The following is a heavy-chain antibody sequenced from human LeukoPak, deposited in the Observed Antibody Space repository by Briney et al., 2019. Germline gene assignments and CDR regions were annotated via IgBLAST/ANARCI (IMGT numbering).Heavy chain of an antibody. V-gene: IGHV3-30*02. J-gene: IGHJ4*02. CDR2: IAHHGSNK. D-gene: IGHD2-8*02. CDR1: GFTFSSYA. CDR3: AKDGSWSCTD. Sequence: GGSLRISCAASGFTFSSYAMHWVRQGPGKGLEWVAYIAHHGSNKYYAASVKGRFTISRDNSKRTLYLQMNNLRADDTAVYYCAKDGSWSCTDWGQGALVTVSS.